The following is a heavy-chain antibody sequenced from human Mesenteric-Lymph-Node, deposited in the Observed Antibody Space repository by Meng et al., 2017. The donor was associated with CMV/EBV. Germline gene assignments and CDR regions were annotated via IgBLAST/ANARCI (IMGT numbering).Heavy chain of an antibody. CDR1: GYSFTSYW. J-gene: IGHJ4*02. CDR3: ARHHARDGYNLAEYYFDY. V-gene: IGHV5-51*01. Sequence: GESLKISCKGSGYSFTSYWIGWVRQMPRKGLEWMGIIYPGDSDTRYSPSFQGQVTISADKSISTAYLQWSSLKASDTAMYYCARHHARDGYNLAEYYFDYWGQGTLVTVSS. D-gene: IGHD5-24*01. CDR2: IYPGDSDT.